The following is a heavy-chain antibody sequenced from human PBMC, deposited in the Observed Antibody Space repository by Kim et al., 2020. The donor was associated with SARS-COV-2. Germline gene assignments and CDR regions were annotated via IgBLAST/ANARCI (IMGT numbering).Heavy chain of an antibody. CDR3: ARGGYHDAFDI. D-gene: IGHD5-18*01. Sequence: GGSLRLSCAASGFTFSSYDMHWVRQATGKGLEWVSAIGTAGDTYYPGSVKGRFTISRENAKNSLYLQMNSLRAGDTAVYYCARGGYHDAFDIWGQGTMVTVSS. J-gene: IGHJ3*02. V-gene: IGHV3-13*04. CDR1: GFTFSSYD. CDR2: IGTAGDT.